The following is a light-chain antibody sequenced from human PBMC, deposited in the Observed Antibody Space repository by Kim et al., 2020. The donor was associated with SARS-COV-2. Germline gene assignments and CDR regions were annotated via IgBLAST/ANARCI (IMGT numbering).Light chain of an antibody. Sequence: PGNTVTISCTRSSGRIASNFVQWYQQRPGSAPTSVIYEDNQRPSWVPDRFSGSIDDSSNSASLTISGLKTEDEADYYCQSGRLFGGGTQLTVL. CDR2: EDN. V-gene: IGLV6-57*03. J-gene: IGLJ2*01. CDR3: QSGRL. CDR1: SGRIASNF.